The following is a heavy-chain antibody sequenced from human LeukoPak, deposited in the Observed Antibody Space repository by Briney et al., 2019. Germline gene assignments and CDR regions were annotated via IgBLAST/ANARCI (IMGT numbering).Heavy chain of an antibody. D-gene: IGHD3-10*01. CDR3: ARSATKREYYFDY. J-gene: IGHJ4*02. Sequence: QAGGSLRLSCAASGFTVSSNYMSRVRQAPGKGLEWVSVIYSGGSTYCADSVKGRFTISRDNSKNTLYLQMNSLRAEDTAVYYCARSATKREYYFDYWGQGTLVTVSS. CDR2: IYSGGST. CDR1: GFTVSSNY. V-gene: IGHV3-66*01.